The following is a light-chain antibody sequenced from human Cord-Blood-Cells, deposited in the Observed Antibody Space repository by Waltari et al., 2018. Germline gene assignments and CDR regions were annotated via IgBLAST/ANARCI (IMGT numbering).Light chain of an antibody. J-gene: IGLJ1*01. V-gene: IGLV2-14*01. CDR3: SSYTSSSTLV. CDR1: SSDVGGYNY. Sequence: QSALTQPASVSGSPGQSITISCTGTSSDVGGYNYVSWYQQHPGKAPKRLIYEVSNRPSGVSTRCSGTKSGNTASLTISWLQAADEADYYCSSYTSSSTLVFGTGTKVTVL. CDR2: EVS.